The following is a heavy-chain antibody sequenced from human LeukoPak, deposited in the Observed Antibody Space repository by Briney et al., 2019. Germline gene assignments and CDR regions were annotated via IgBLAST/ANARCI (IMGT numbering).Heavy chain of an antibody. CDR3: AKEMATIRAFDF. D-gene: IGHD5-24*01. CDR1: GFSFSDYW. V-gene: IGHV3-7*03. J-gene: IGHJ3*01. CDR2: INQDGSEE. Sequence: GGSLRLSCGASGFSFSDYWMTWVRQAPGKGLEWVANINQDGSEEYYVASVKGRFTISRDNSKNTLYLQMNSLRAEDTAVYYCAKEMATIRAFDFWGQGTMVTVSS.